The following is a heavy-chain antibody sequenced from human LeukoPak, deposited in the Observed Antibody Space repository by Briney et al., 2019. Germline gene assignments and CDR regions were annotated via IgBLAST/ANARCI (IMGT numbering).Heavy chain of an antibody. Sequence: PGRSLRLSCAASGFTFSSYAMSWVRQAPGKGLEWVSAISGSGCSTYYADSVKGRFTISRDNSKNTLYLQMNSLRAEDTAVYYCAKDYSSSWYGNWFDPWGQGTLVTVSS. CDR1: GFTFSSYA. D-gene: IGHD6-13*01. CDR3: AKDYSSSWYGNWFDP. V-gene: IGHV3-23*01. CDR2: ISGSGCST. J-gene: IGHJ5*02.